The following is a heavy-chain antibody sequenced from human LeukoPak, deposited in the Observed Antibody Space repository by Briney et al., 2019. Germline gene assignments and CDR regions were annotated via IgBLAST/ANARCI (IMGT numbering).Heavy chain of an antibody. Sequence: SQTLSLTCAVSGGSISSGSYSWNWIRQPPGTDLEWIGYIYHSGSTYYNPSLKSRVTISVDRSKNQFSLKLSSVTAADTAVYYCARSPYGGNPFFDYWGQGTLVTVSS. V-gene: IGHV4-30-2*01. CDR3: ARSPYGGNPFFDY. CDR1: GGSISSGSYS. J-gene: IGHJ4*02. D-gene: IGHD4-23*01. CDR2: IYHSGST.